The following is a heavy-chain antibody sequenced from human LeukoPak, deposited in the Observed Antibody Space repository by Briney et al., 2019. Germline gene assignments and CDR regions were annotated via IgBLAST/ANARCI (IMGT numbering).Heavy chain of an antibody. CDR2: FYYSGNT. V-gene: IGHV4-39*07. CDR3: ASYDSSGRAFDI. D-gene: IGHD3-22*01. CDR1: GGSISSSSYY. J-gene: IGHJ3*02. Sequence: SETLSLTCSISGGSISSSSYYWGWIRQPPGKGLEWIGSFYYSGNTYYNPSLKSRVTISVDTSKNEFSLNLSSVTAADTAVYYCASYDSSGRAFDIWGQGTMVTVSS.